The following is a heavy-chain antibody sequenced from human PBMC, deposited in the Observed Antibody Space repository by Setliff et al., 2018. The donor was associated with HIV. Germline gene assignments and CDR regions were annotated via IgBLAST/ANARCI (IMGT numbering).Heavy chain of an antibody. CDR1: GESLSGYY. CDR3: ARGLGEMGTKTGNYFDY. Sequence: SETLSLTCAVYGESLSGYYWSWLRQPPGKGLEWLGEINHSGTTNYNASLNRRVTISVDTSENQFSLKLGSVTAADTAMYYCARGLGEMGTKTGNYFDYWGQGTLVTVSS. J-gene: IGHJ4*02. D-gene: IGHD1-1*01. V-gene: IGHV4-34*01. CDR2: INHSGTT.